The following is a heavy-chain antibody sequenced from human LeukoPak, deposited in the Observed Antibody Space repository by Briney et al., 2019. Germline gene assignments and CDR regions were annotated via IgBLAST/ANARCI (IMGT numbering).Heavy chain of an antibody. CDR3: ARDGRYWIGSSFFQH. J-gene: IGHJ1*01. CDR2: ISSSSSTI. CDR1: GFTLSSYS. D-gene: IGHD6-13*01. V-gene: IGHV3-48*01. Sequence: PGGSLRLSCAASGFTLSSYSMNWVRQAPGKGLEWVSYISSSSSTIYYADSVKGRFTISRDNAKNSLYLQMSRLRAEDTAVYYCARDGRYWIGSSFFQHWGQGTLVTVSS.